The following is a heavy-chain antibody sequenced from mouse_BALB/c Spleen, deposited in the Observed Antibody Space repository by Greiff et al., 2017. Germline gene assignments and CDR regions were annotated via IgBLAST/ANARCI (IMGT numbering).Heavy chain of an antibody. CDR2: IWAGGST. J-gene: IGHJ4*01. V-gene: IGHV2-9*02. CDR3: AKRGGNYAMDY. Sequence: QVQLKESGPGLVAPSQSLSITCTVSGFSLTSYGVHWVRQPPGKGLEWLGVIWAGGSTNYNSALMSRLSISKDNSKSQVFLKMNSLQADDTAIYYCAKRGGNYAMDYWGQGTSVTVSS. CDR1: GFSLTSYG.